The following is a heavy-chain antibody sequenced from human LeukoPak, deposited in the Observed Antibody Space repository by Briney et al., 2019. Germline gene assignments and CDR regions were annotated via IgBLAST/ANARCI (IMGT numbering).Heavy chain of an antibody. CDR1: GGSFSRYY. J-gene: IGHJ4*03. D-gene: IGHD5-24*01. Sequence: SGTLSLTCAVYGGSFSRYYWSWIRQSPGKGLEWIAEIDHRGGTNYNPSVKSRVAISVDTSKNQFSLKVRSLSAADTAVYYCTRGATISETGYFDFWGQGTLVTVSS. CDR2: IDHRGGT. V-gene: IGHV4-34*01. CDR3: TRGATISETGYFDF.